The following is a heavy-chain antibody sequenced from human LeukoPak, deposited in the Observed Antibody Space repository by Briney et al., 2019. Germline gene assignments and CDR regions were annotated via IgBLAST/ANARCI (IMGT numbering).Heavy chain of an antibody. CDR1: GLTFGYLRSG. V-gene: IGHV3-30*02. Sequence: PGGSLSLSCATSGLTFGYLRSGMLWVRQAPGKGLEWLDVIRLRGRPQYYRDYVKGRFTMSRDNSRKIVFLQMNSLRGEDTVVYYCAREGSGGGHDVWGKGTMVIVSS. CDR3: AREGSGGGHDV. D-gene: IGHD2-15*01. CDR2: IRLRGRPQ. J-gene: IGHJ6*04.